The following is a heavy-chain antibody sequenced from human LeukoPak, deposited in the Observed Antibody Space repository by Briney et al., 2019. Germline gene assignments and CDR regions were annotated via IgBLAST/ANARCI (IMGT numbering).Heavy chain of an antibody. D-gene: IGHD3-22*01. CDR3: AKIFHTDGYYLGEHLFDA. J-gene: IGHJ5*02. CDR2: ISGSGGST. V-gene: IGHV3-23*01. CDR1: GFTFNSYS. Sequence: GGSLRLSCAASGFTFNSYSMNWVRQAPGKGPEWLSAISGSGGSTTDADSVKGRFTTSRDNSKSTLYLQMNSLRAEDTAIYYCAKIFHTDGYYLGEHLFDAWGQGTLVTVSS.